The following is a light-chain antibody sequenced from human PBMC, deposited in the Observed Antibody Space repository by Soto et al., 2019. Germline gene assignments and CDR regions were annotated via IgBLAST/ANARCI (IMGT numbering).Light chain of an antibody. CDR1: QSVSSN. Sequence: EIVLTQSPATLSLSPGERATLSCRASQSVSSNNLAWYQQKPGQAPRLLIYDASNRATGIPARFRGSGSGTDFTLTISSLEPEDFAVYYCQQRNNWLTFGGGTKVEIK. V-gene: IGKV3-11*01. CDR3: QQRNNWLT. CDR2: DAS. J-gene: IGKJ4*01.